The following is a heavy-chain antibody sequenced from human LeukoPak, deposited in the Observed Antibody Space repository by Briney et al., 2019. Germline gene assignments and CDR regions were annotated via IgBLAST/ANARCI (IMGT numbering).Heavy chain of an antibody. J-gene: IGHJ4*02. CDR3: ARALGYSYGYAVDY. CDR1: GFTFSSYA. V-gene: IGHV3-48*01. D-gene: IGHD5-18*01. Sequence: GGSLRLSCAASGFTFSSYAMSWVRQTPGKGLEWLSYISSSSGTIYYADSVKGRFTISGDNAKNSLHLQMNSLRAEDTAVYYCARALGYSYGYAVDYWGQGTLVTVSS. CDR2: ISSSSGTI.